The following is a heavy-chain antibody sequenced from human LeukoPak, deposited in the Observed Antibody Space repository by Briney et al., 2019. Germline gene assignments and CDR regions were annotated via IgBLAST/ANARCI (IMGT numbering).Heavy chain of an antibody. Sequence: ASVKVSCKASGYTFTGYYMHWVRQAPGQGLEWMGWINPNSGGTNYAQKFQGRVTMTRDTSISTAYMELSRLRSDDTAVYYCARGIGSTSTSGNWFDPWGQGTLVTVSS. J-gene: IGHJ5*02. CDR1: GYTFTGYY. V-gene: IGHV1-2*02. D-gene: IGHD2-2*01. CDR2: INPNSGGT. CDR3: ARGIGSTSTSGNWFDP.